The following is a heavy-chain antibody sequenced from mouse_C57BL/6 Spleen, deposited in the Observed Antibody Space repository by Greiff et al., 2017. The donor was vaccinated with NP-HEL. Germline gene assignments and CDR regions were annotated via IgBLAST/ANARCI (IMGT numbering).Heavy chain of an antibody. J-gene: IGHJ2*01. CDR3: ARDLGDY. CDR2: ISSGGSYT. CDR1: GFTFSSYG. D-gene: IGHD3-3*01. V-gene: IGHV5-6*01. Sequence: EVKLMESGGDLVKPGGSLKLSCAASGFTFSSYGMSWVRQTPDKRLEWVATISSGGSYTYYPDSVKGRFTISRDNAKNTLYLQMSSLKSEDTAMYYCARDLGDYWGQGTTLTVSS.